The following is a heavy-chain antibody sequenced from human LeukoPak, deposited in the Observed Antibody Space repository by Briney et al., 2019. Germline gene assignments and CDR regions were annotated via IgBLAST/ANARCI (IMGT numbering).Heavy chain of an antibody. D-gene: IGHD4-11*01. CDR3: ARVGRGRGRLPNYHYYIDV. J-gene: IGHJ6*03. V-gene: IGHV1-69*05. CDR1: GGTFSSYA. CDR2: IIAMFGST. Sequence: GASVKVSCKASGGTFSSYAISWVRQAPGQGPEWMGGIIAMFGSTDYAQQFQGRVTITTDVSTVTAYMELSSLTSEDTAVYYCARVGRGRGRLPNYHYYIDVWGKGTTVTVSS.